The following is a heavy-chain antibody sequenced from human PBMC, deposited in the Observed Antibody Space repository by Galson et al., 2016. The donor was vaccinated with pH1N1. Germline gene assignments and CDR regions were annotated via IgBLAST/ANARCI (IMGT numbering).Heavy chain of an antibody. Sequence: LSLTCSVSGASISSSDYYWGWLRQSPGTGLEWIGSFFYGENTYYNPSLRSRVTLSVDTSKNQFSLNLSSVTAADTGLYYCARTREECLRTSCFAGYFDPWGQGTLVTVSS. CDR2: FFYGENT. V-gene: IGHV4-39*07. D-gene: IGHD2-2*01. CDR1: GASISSSDYY. CDR3: ARTREECLRTSCFAGYFDP. J-gene: IGHJ5*02.